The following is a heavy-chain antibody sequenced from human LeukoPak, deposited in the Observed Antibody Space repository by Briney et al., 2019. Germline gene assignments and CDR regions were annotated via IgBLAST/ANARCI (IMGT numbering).Heavy chain of an antibody. V-gene: IGHV3-23*01. Sequence: GGSLRLSCAASGFTFSSYAMSWVRQAPGKGLEWVSAISGSGGSTYYADSVKGRFTISRDNSKNTLYLQMNSLRAEDTAVYYCAKDLEVFIVVVPAAMVAFDIWGQGTMVTVSS. CDR1: GFTFSSYA. CDR3: AKDLEVFIVVVPAAMVAFDI. CDR2: ISGSGGST. D-gene: IGHD2-2*01. J-gene: IGHJ3*02.